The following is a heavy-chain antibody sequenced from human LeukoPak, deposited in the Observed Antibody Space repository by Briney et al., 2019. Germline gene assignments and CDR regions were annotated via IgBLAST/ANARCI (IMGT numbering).Heavy chain of an antibody. CDR2: IYYSGST. J-gene: IGHJ4*02. CDR3: AKEQLDYYGDNESFDY. D-gene: IGHD4-17*01. CDR1: GVSISTYY. Sequence: SETLSLTCSISGVSISTYYWSWIRQPPGKGLEWIGHIYYSGSTNYNPSLKSRVTISVDMSNNRFSLNLTSVTAADTAVYYCAKEQLDYYGDNESFDYWGQGTLVTVSS. V-gene: IGHV4-59*01.